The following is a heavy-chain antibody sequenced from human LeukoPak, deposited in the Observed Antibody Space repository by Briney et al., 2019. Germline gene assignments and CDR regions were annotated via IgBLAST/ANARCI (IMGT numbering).Heavy chain of an antibody. CDR1: GFTVSSNY. D-gene: IGHD5-18*01. V-gene: IGHV3-53*01. CDR2: IYSGGST. J-gene: IGHJ6*03. Sequence: GGSLRLSCAASGFTVSSNYISWVRQAPGKGLEWVSVIYSGGSTYYADSVKGRFTISRDNSKNTLYLQMNSLRAEDTAVYYCARERDSYGLYYYYMDVWGKGTTVTVSS. CDR3: ARERDSYGLYYYYMDV.